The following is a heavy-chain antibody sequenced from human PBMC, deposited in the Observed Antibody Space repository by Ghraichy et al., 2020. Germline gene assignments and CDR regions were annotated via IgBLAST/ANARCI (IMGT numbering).Heavy chain of an antibody. V-gene: IGHV3-21*01. CDR2: IRTTSDFM. D-gene: IGHD3-10*01. Sequence: GGSLRLSCAASGFSFSDYTMNWVRQAPGQGLEWVSSIRTTSDFMYHADSVRGRFTISRDNAKNSLYLQLNSLRAEDSAVYYCARGSGSWGDDDHYMDVWGKGTTVTVSS. CDR1: GFSFSDYT. CDR3: ARGSGSWGDDDHYMDV. J-gene: IGHJ6*03.